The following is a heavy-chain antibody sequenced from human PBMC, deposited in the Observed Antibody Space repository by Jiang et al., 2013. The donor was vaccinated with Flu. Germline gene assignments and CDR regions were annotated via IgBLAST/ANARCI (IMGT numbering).Heavy chain of an antibody. Sequence: SVKVSCKASGYTFTSYGISWVRQAPGQGLEWMGWISAYNGNTNYAQKLQGRVTMTTDTSTSTAYMELRSLRSDDTAVYYCARIRPGRGIEPYYFDYWGQGTLVTVSS. CDR2: ISAYNGNT. CDR1: GYTFTSYG. CDR3: ARIRPGRGIEPYYFDY. V-gene: IGHV1-18*01. D-gene: IGHD6-6*01. J-gene: IGHJ4*02.